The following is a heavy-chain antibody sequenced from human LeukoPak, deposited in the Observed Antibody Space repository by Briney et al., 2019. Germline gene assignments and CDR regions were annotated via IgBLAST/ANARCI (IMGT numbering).Heavy chain of an antibody. Sequence: ASETLSLTCTVSGGSISSYYWSWIRQPPGKGLEWIGYIYYSGSTNYNPSLKSRVTISVDTSKNQFSLKLSSVTAADTAMYYCARGGGTIYWFDPWGQGTLVTVSS. D-gene: IGHD3-3*01. CDR2: IYYSGST. J-gene: IGHJ5*02. CDR3: ARGGGTIYWFDP. V-gene: IGHV4-59*01. CDR1: GGSISSYY.